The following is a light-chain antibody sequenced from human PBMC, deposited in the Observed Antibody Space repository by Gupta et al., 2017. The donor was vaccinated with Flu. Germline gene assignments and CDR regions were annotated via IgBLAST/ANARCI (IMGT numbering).Light chain of an antibody. J-gene: IGLJ3*02. Sequence: TATLTCTGDAYNVGNEGAFWLQHRQGHPPNLLSDRHDKRPSAISERFFASRSGSTASLTITEVRPEDEADYYCATWDGRLRAWVFGGGTKLTVL. CDR3: ATWDGRLRAWV. CDR1: AYNVGNEG. V-gene: IGLV10-54*04. CDR2: RHD.